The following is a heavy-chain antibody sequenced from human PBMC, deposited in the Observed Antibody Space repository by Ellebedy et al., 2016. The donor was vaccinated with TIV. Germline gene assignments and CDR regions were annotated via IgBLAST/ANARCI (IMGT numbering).Heavy chain of an antibody. CDR3: AKDRTAGDGYWVFDS. D-gene: IGHD5-18*01. CDR1: GFTFSNFA. CDR2: IVGGGA. J-gene: IGHJ4*02. Sequence: GESLKISCAASGFTFSNFAMSWVRQAPGKGLEWVLGIVGGGAERYADSVKGRFTISRDNSKNTVDLQMKSLRDEDTAVYFCAKDRTAGDGYWVFDSWGQGTLVTVSS. V-gene: IGHV3-23*01.